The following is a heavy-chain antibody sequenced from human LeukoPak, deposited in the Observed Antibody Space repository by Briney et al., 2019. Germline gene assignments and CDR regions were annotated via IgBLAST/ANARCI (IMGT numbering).Heavy chain of an antibody. D-gene: IGHD3/OR15-3a*01. CDR2: ISSSGSSI. J-gene: IGHJ6*02. CDR1: GFTFSSYE. CDR3: ARFGHSFGAAGMDV. Sequence: SGGSLRLSCAASGFTFSSYEMNWVRQAPGKGLEWVSYISSSGSSIYYADSVKGRFTISRDNAKNSLYLQMNSLRAEDTAVYYCARFGHSFGAAGMDVWGQGTTVTVSS. V-gene: IGHV3-48*03.